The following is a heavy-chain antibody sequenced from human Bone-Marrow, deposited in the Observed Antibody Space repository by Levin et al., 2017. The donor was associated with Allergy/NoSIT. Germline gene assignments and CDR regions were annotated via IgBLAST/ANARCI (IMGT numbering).Heavy chain of an antibody. V-gene: IGHV3-33*01. Sequence: LSLTCAASGFTFSSYGMHWVRQAPGKGLEWVAVIWYDGSNKYYADSVKGRFTISRDNSKNTLYLQMNSLRAEDTAVYYCARESSGWRGGYYYGMDVWGQGTTVTVSS. D-gene: IGHD6-19*01. J-gene: IGHJ6*02. CDR2: IWYDGSNK. CDR3: ARESSGWRGGYYYGMDV. CDR1: GFTFSSYG.